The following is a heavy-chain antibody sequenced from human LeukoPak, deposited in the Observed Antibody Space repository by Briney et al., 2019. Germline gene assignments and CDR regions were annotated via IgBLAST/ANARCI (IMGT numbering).Heavy chain of an antibody. D-gene: IGHD6-13*01. V-gene: IGHV3-30*18. J-gene: IGHJ3*02. CDR3: AKGQYSSSPDAFDI. Sequence: GGSLRLSCAASGFTFRSYGMYWVRQAPGKGLEWVAVGSYDGSYKYYADSVKGRFTISRDNSKNTLYLQMNSLRTEDTAVYYCAKGQYSSSPDAFDIWGQGTMVTVSS. CDR1: GFTFRSYG. CDR2: GSYDGSYK.